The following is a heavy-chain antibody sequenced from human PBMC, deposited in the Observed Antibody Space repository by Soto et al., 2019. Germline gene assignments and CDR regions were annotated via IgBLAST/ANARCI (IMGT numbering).Heavy chain of an antibody. Sequence: QVQLVQSGAEVKKPGASVKVSCKASGYTFTSYYMHWVRQAPGQGREWMGIINPSGGSTSYAQKFQGRVTMTRDTSTSTVYMELSSLRSEDTAVYYCARSNREIGYCSSTSCYYFDYWGQGTLVTVSS. CDR1: GYTFTSYY. CDR2: INPSGGST. V-gene: IGHV1-46*03. J-gene: IGHJ4*02. CDR3: ARSNREIGYCSSTSCYYFDY. D-gene: IGHD2-2*01.